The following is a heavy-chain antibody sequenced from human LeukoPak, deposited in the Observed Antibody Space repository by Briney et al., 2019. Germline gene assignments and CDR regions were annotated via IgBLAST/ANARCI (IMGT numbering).Heavy chain of an antibody. J-gene: IGHJ6*03. CDR1: GGTFSSYA. D-gene: IGHD2-2*01. V-gene: IGHV1-69*05. CDR3: ARYCSSTSCRWDYYYYMDV. CDR2: IIPIFGTA. Sequence: SVKVSCKASGGTFSSYAISWVRQAPGQGLEWMGGIIPIFGTANYAQKFQGRVTITRNTSISTAYMELSSLRSEDTAVYYCARYCSSTSCRWDYYYYMDVWGKGTTVTVSS.